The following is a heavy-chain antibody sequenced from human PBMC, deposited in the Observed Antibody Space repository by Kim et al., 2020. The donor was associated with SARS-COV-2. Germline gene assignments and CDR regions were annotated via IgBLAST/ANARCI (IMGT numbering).Heavy chain of an antibody. Sequence: GGSLRLSCVASGFTFSSHWMHWVRQVPGKGLVWVSRIKTDGGLTTYADSVKGRFTIARDNAKNTLYLQMTNLRVEDTAVYFCVNNLGSSGFWGQGTLVTVSS. V-gene: IGHV3-74*01. CDR3: VNNLGSSGF. D-gene: IGHD5-12*01. J-gene: IGHJ4*02. CDR1: GFTFSSHW. CDR2: IKTDGGLT.